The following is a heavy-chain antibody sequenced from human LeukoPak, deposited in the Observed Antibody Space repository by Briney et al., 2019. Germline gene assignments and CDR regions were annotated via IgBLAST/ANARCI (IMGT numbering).Heavy chain of an antibody. V-gene: IGHV3-52*01. CDR2: IKCDGSEK. J-gene: IGHJ6*03. Sequence: TGGSLRLSCAASGFTFSSSWMHWVCQAPEKGLEWVADIKCDGSEKYYVDSVKGRLTISRDNAKNSLYLQVNSLRAEDTAVYYCARDPGNYYYYMDVWGKGTTVTVSS. D-gene: IGHD3-10*01. CDR3: ARDPGNYYYYMDV. CDR1: GFTFSSSW.